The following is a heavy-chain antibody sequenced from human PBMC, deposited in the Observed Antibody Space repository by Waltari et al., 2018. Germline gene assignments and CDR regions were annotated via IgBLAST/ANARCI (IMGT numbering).Heavy chain of an antibody. D-gene: IGHD7-27*01. CDR1: GFTFSTYN. CDR3: ARGGWGFYLDL. Sequence: EVQLMESGGGLVKPGGSLRLSCAASGFTFSTYNMNWVRQAPGKGLVWVSSVSSNGAYIHYGDSVKGRFTISRDNAKTSLYLQMNGLRDEDTAVYYCARGGWGFYLDLWGQGALVTVSS. V-gene: IGHV3-21*01. CDR2: VSSNGAYI. J-gene: IGHJ5*02.